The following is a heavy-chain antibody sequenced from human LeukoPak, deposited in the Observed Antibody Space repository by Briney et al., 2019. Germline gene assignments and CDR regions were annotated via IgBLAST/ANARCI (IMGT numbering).Heavy chain of an antibody. CDR3: ATVREHLPDAFNI. J-gene: IGHJ3*02. CDR1: GFTFSSYS. V-gene: IGHV3-21*01. CDR2: ISSSSSYI. Sequence: GGSLRLPCAASGFTFSSYSMNWVRQAPGQGLEWVSSISSSSSYIYYADSVKGRFTISRDNAKNSLYLQMNSLRAEDTAVYYCATVREHLPDAFNIWGQGTMVTVSS.